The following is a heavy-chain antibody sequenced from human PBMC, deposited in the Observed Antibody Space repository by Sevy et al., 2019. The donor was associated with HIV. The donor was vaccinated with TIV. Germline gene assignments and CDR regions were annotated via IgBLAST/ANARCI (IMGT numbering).Heavy chain of an antibody. Sequence: ASVKVSCKASGGTFSSSGISWVRQAPGQGLEWMGGIMPVLRRADYAQKFQGRVTITADESTSTVYMELNSLRSEDTAVSYCTRGGGIGYYYFHYWGQGTLVTVSS. V-gene: IGHV1-69*13. D-gene: IGHD5-12*01. J-gene: IGHJ4*02. CDR2: IMPVLRRA. CDR3: TRGGGIGYYYFHY. CDR1: GGTFSSSG.